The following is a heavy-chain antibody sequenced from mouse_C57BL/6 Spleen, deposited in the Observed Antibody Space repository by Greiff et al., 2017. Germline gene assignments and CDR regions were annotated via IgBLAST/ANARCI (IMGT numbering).Heavy chain of an antibody. CDR3: AREGYDYDGWFAY. CDR2: IYPGDGDT. CDR1: GYAFSSYW. V-gene: IGHV1-80*01. Sequence: VKLMESGPELVKPGASVKISCKASGYAFSSYWMNWVKQRPGKGLEWIGQIYPGDGDTNYNGKFKGKATLTADKSSSTAYMQLSSLTSEDSAVYFCAREGYDYDGWFAYWGQGTLVTVSA. D-gene: IGHD2-4*01. J-gene: IGHJ3*01.